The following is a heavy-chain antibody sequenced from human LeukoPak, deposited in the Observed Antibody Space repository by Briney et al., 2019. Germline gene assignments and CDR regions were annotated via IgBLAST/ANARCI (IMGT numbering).Heavy chain of an antibody. J-gene: IGHJ4*02. D-gene: IGHD2-2*02. CDR1: GFTFNNAW. CDR2: ISYDGSNK. CDR3: AKDLIVVVPAAIKGYFDY. Sequence: GGSLRLSCAASGFTFNNAWMSWVRQAPGKGLEWVAVISYDGSNKYYADSVKGRFTISRDNSKNTLYLQMNSLRAEDTAVYYCAKDLIVVVPAAIKGYFDYWGQGTLVTVSS. V-gene: IGHV3-30*18.